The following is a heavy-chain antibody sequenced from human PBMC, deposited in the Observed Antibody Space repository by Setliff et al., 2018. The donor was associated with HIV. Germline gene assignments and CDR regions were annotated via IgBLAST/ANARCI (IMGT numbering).Heavy chain of an antibody. CDR1: GYTFTTYG. J-gene: IGHJ5*02. Sequence: ASVKVSCKPSGYTFTTYGLSWVRQAPGQGLEWMGWISAYNGNTNYAQKLQGRVTMTTDTSTSTAYMELRSLRSDDTAIYYCARGLGIAASGPMFDPWGQGTLVTVSS. D-gene: IGHD6-13*01. CDR2: ISAYNGNT. CDR3: ARGLGIAASGPMFDP. V-gene: IGHV1-18*01.